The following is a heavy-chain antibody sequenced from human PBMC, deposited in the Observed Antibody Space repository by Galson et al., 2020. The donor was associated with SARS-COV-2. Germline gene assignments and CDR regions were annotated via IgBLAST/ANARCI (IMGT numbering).Heavy chain of an antibody. CDR3: ARRYSGLKYYYYGMDV. Sequence: GESLKISCKGSGYSFTSYWIGWVRQMPGKGLEWMGIIYPGDSDTRYSPSFQGQVTISADKSISTAYLQWSSLKASDTAMYYCARRYSGLKYYYYGMDVWGQGTTVTVSS. CDR1: GYSFTSYW. J-gene: IGHJ6*02. CDR2: IYPGDSDT. D-gene: IGHD5-12*01. V-gene: IGHV5-51*01.